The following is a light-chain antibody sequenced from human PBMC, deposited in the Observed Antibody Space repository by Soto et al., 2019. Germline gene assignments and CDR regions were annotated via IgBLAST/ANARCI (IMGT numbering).Light chain of an antibody. CDR2: GAS. CDR3: QQYGSSPWT. V-gene: IGKV3-20*01. Sequence: ESVLTQSPGTLSLSPGERATLSCRASQSVRSSFLAWYQLKPGQAPRLLIYGASSRATGIPDRFSGSGSGTDFTLTISRLEPEDFAVYYCQQYGSSPWTFSQGTKVEIK. J-gene: IGKJ1*01. CDR1: QSVRSSF.